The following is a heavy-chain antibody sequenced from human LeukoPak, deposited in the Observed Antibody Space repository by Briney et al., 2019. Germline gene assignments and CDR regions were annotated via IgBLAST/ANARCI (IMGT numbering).Heavy chain of an antibody. J-gene: IGHJ4*02. D-gene: IGHD3-22*01. Sequence: ASVTVSCKASGYTFTSYGISWVRQATGQGLEWMGWISAYNGNTNYAQKLQGRVTMTTDTSTSTAYMELRSLRSDDTAVYYCARDLGHYDSSGYPQDYWGQGTLVTVSS. CDR2: ISAYNGNT. V-gene: IGHV1-18*01. CDR1: GYTFTSYG. CDR3: ARDLGHYDSSGYPQDY.